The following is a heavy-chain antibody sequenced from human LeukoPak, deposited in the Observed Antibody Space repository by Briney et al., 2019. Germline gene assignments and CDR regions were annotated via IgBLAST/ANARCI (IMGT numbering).Heavy chain of an antibody. CDR3: ASVWDFDY. CDR1: GFTFSSYS. Sequence: GGSLRLSCAASGFTFSSYSMSWVRQAPGKGLEWVSSISSSSGYTYYADSVKGRFTISRDNAKNTLYLQMNSLRAEDTAVYYCASVWDFDYWGQGTLVTVSS. J-gene: IGHJ4*02. V-gene: IGHV3-21*01. CDR2: ISSSSGYT. D-gene: IGHD1-26*01.